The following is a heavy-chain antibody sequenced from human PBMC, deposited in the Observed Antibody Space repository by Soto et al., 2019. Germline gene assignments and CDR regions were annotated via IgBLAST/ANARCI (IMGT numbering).Heavy chain of an antibody. J-gene: IGHJ6*02. CDR2: ISPYSGNT. D-gene: IGHD3-10*01. CDR1: GYIFVNYG. CDR3: TMVDNYVTPTPLDV. Sequence: QVQLVQSGDEVRKPGSSVKVSCKASGYIFVNYGIAWVRQAPGQGLEWMGWISPYSGNTHYASKVQVRLTMTTHTSMSTAHMVRRSLTSDYTPVYYCTMVDNYVTPTPLDVWGQGTTVTVSS. V-gene: IGHV1-18*01.